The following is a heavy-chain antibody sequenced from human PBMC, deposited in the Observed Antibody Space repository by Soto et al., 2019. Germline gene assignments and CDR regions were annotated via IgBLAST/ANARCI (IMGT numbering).Heavy chain of an antibody. J-gene: IGHJ6*02. V-gene: IGHV4-30-4*01. CDR2: IYYSGST. CDR1: GGSISSGDYY. D-gene: IGHD3-16*01. CDR3: AREGGYYGMDV. Sequence: TLSLTCTVSGGSISSGDYYWSWIRQPPGKGLEWIGYIYYSGSTYYNPSLKSRVTISVDTSKNQFSLKLSSVTAADTAVYYCAREGGYYGMDVWGQGTTVTVSS.